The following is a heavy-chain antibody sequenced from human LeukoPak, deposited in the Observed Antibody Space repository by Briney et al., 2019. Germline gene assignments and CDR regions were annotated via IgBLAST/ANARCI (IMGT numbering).Heavy chain of an antibody. J-gene: IGHJ4*02. CDR2: IIPILGIA. CDR1: GGTFSSYA. CDR3: ARDEAPGIAAPDY. V-gene: IGHV1-69*04. Sequence: SVKVSCKASGGTFSSYAISWLRQAPGQGLEWLGRIIPILGIANYAQKFQGRVTITADKSTSTAYMELSSLRSEDTAVYYCARDEAPGIAAPDYWGQGTLVTVSS. D-gene: IGHD6-13*01.